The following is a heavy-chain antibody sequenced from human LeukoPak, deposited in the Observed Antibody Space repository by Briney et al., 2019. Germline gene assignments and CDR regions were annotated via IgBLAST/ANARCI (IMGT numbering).Heavy chain of an antibody. Sequence: PGGSLRLSCAASGFTFSSYAMHWVRQAPGKGLEWVGFVRRGASGGATYYAASVKDRFIISRDDSKSIAYLQMNSLETEDTAVYYCSSSYYHDSSGYGPLDYWGQGTLVTVSS. J-gene: IGHJ4*02. CDR3: SSSYYHDSSGYGPLDY. CDR1: GFTFSSYA. V-gene: IGHV3-49*04. CDR2: VRRGASGGAT. D-gene: IGHD3-22*01.